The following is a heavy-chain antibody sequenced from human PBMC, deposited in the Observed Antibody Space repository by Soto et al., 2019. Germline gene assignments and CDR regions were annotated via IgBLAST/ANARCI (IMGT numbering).Heavy chain of an antibody. CDR3: AREITVTTYSGYFDY. J-gene: IGHJ4*02. CDR1: GGSISSYY. V-gene: IGHV4-59*01. Sequence: SETLSLTCTVSGGSISSYYWSWIRQPPGKGLEWIAYMYYSGSTNYNPSLKSRVTISVDTSKNQFSLKLSSVTAADTAVYFCAREITVTTYSGYFDYWGQGTLVTVSS. D-gene: IGHD4-17*01. CDR2: MYYSGST.